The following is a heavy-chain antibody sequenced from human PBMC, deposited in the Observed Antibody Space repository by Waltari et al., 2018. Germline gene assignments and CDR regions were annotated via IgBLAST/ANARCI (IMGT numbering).Heavy chain of an antibody. CDR1: GGSFSGYS. D-gene: IGHD2-15*01. V-gene: IGHV4-34*01. CDR2: INHSGST. J-gene: IGHJ4*02. Sequence: QVQLQQWGAGLLKPSETLSLTCAAYGGSFSGYSGSWIRQPPGKGLEWIGEINHSGSTNYNPSLKSRVTISVDTSKSQFSLKLSSVTAADTAVYYCARDGCSGGSCYPLDYWGQGTLVTVSS. CDR3: ARDGCSGGSCYPLDY.